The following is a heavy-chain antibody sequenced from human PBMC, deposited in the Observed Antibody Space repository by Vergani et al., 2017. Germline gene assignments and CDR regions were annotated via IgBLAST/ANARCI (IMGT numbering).Heavy chain of an antibody. Sequence: VQLVESGGGLVKPGGSLRLSCAASGFTLSDFSMSWVRQAPGKGLEWVAFIGSSGPYINYADSVKGRFIISRDNTNNSLFLQLRSLRAEDAAVYYCARDCTRGGCPDNYGMDVWREGATVTVCS. CDR3: ARDCTRGGCPDNYGMDV. CDR2: IGSSGPYI. J-gene: IGHJ6*04. V-gene: IGHV3-21*06. CDR1: GFTLSDFS. D-gene: IGHD2-8*01.